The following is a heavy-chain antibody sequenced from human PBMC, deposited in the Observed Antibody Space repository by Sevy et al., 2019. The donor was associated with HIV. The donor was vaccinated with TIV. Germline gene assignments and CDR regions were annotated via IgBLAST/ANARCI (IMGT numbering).Heavy chain of an antibody. CDR3: ARAAPGRFPTPFDY. D-gene: IGHD2-21*01. CDR2: IYYSGST. Sequence: SETLSLTCTVSGGSISSYYWSWIRQPPGKGLEWIGYIYYSGSTNYNPSLKSRVTISVDTSKNQFSLKLSSVTAADMAVYYCARAAPGRFPTPFDYWGQGTLVTVSS. V-gene: IGHV4-59*01. CDR1: GGSISSYY. J-gene: IGHJ4*02.